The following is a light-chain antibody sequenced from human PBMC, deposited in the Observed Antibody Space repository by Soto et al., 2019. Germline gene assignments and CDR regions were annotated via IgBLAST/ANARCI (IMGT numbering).Light chain of an antibody. CDR3: QQYGSSST. CDR2: GAS. J-gene: IGKJ1*01. V-gene: IGKV3-20*01. CDR1: QSVSSSY. Sequence: EIVLTQSPGTLSLSPGERATLSCRASQSVSSSYLAWYQQKPGQAPRLLIYGASSRATGIPDRFSGRGSGTDFTLTISRLGPEDFAVYYCQQYGSSSTLGQGTKGDIK.